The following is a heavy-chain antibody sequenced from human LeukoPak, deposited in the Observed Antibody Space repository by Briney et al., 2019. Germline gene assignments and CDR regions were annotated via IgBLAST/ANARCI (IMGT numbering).Heavy chain of an antibody. CDR2: ISSSSSYI. D-gene: IGHD4-23*01. V-gene: IGHV3-21*04. Sequence: PGGSLRLSCAASGFTFSSYSMNWARQAPGKGLEWVSSISSSSSYIYYADSVKGRFTISRDNAKNSLYLQMNSLRAEDTAVYYCAAEIYGGNTDCCTFDFWGPGTPVTVSS. J-gene: IGHJ3*01. CDR1: GFTFSSYS. CDR3: AAEIYGGNTDCCTFDF.